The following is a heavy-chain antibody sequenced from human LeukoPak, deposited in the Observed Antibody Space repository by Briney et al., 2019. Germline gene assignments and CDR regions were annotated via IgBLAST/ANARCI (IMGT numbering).Heavy chain of an antibody. CDR1: GYTFTGYY. D-gene: IGHD3-10*01. CDR2: FDPEDGET. J-gene: IGHJ4*02. Sequence: GASVKVSCKASGYTFTGYYMHWVRQAPGKGLEWMGGFDPEDGETIYAQKFQGRVTMTEDTSTDTAYMELSSLRSEDTAVYYCATGANYYGSGSYYTHFDYWGQGTLVTVSS. V-gene: IGHV1-24*01. CDR3: ATGANYYGSGSYYTHFDY.